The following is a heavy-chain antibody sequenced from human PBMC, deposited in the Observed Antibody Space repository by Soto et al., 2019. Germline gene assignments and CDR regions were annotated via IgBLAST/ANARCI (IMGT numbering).Heavy chain of an antibody. Sequence: PGGSLRLSCAASGFSFSSYAMHWVRQAPGKGLEWVAVISYDGSNKYYADSVKGRFTISRDNSKNTLYLQMNSLRAEDTAVYYCAKDKVAARLNYYSGMDVWGQGTTVTVSS. CDR2: ISYDGSNK. V-gene: IGHV3-30-3*01. J-gene: IGHJ6*02. CDR1: GFSFSSYA. CDR3: AKDKVAARLNYYSGMDV. D-gene: IGHD6-6*01.